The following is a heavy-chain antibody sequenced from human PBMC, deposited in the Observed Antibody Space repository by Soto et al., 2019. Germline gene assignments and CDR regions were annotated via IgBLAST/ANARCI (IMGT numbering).Heavy chain of an antibody. Sequence: GASVKVSCKASGGTFSSYAISWVRQAPGQGLEWMGGIIPIFGTANYAQKFQGRVTITADESTSTAYMELSSLRSEDTAVYYCVKESSPHYYYYHGMDVWGQGTTVTVSS. CDR3: VKESSPHYYYYHGMDV. CDR1: GGTFSSYA. CDR2: IIPIFGTA. J-gene: IGHJ6*02. V-gene: IGHV1-69*13. D-gene: IGHD6-19*01.